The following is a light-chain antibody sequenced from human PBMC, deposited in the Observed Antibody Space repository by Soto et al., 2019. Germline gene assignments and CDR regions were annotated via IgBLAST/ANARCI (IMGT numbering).Light chain of an antibody. J-gene: IGLJ1*01. Sequence: QSVLTQPPSASGTPGQRVTISCSGSSSNIGRNTVNWYQHLPGTAPKLLIYSNNQRPSGVPDRFSGSKSGTSASLAISGLRSEDEADYYCAAWDDSLSGYVFGAGTKLTVL. V-gene: IGLV1-44*01. CDR1: SSNIGRNT. CDR2: SNN. CDR3: AAWDDSLSGYV.